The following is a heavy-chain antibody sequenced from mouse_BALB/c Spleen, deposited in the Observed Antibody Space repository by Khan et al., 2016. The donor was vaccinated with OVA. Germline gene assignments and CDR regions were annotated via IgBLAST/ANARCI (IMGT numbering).Heavy chain of an antibody. J-gene: IGHJ4*01. CDR2: ISYSGST. V-gene: IGHV3-2*02. CDR1: GYSITSNYA. Sequence: EVQLQELGPGLVKPSQSLSLTCTVTGYSITSNYAWNWIRQFPGNKLEWMGYISYSGSTNYNPSLKSRISITRDTSKNQFFLQLNSVTTEDTATYYCARGNYYGYAMDYWGQGTSITGSS. CDR3: ARGNYYGYAMDY. D-gene: IGHD1-1*01.